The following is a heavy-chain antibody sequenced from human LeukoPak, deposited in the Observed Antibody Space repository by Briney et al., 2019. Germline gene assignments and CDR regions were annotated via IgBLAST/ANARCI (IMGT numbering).Heavy chain of an antibody. CDR1: GGSISSYY. CDR3: ARGYCSGGSCYYNWFDP. CDR2: IYTSGST. D-gene: IGHD2-15*01. V-gene: IGHV4-4*07. J-gene: IGHJ5*02. Sequence: SETLSLTCTVSGGSISSYYWSWIRQPAGKGLEWIGRIYTSGSTNYNPSLKSRVTMSVDTSKNQFSLKLSSVTAADTAVYYCARGYCSGGSCYYNWFDPWGQGTLVTVSS.